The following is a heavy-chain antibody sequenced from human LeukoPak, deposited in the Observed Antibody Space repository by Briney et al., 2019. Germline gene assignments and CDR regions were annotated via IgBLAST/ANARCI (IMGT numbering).Heavy chain of an antibody. CDR2: IYYSGST. V-gene: IGHV4-39*07. CDR1: GGSISSSSYY. CDR3: ARVRIAAANGIDY. J-gene: IGHJ4*02. Sequence: SETLSLTCTVSGGSISSSSYYWGWIRQPPGRGLEWIGSIYYSGSTYYNPSLKSRVTISVDTSKNQFSLKLSSVTAADTAVYYCARVRIAAANGIDYWGQGTLVTVSS. D-gene: IGHD6-13*01.